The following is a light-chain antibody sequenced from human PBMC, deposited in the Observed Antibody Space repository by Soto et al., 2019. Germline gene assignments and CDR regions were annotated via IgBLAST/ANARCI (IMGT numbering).Light chain of an antibody. Sequence: QSVLTQPPSASGSPGQSVTISCTGTKNDIGVYDFVSWYQHYPGKAPRLIIYEVVQRPSGVPDRFSGSKSGNTASLTVSGRQAADEADYFCQSYAGSNTYVFGSGTKLTVL. J-gene: IGLJ1*01. CDR1: KNDIGVYDF. CDR2: EVV. V-gene: IGLV2-8*01. CDR3: QSYAGSNTYV.